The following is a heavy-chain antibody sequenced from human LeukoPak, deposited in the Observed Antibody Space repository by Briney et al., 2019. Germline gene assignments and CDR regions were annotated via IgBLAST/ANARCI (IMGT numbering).Heavy chain of an antibody. CDR3: ARHTEQQLVVAFDI. D-gene: IGHD6-13*01. V-gene: IGHV5-51*01. CDR2: IYPGDSDT. J-gene: IGHJ3*02. CDR1: VFSFTNYW. Sequence: GESLKISCKASVFSFTNYWIAWVRQTPGQGLEWMGSIYPGDSDTRYSPSFQGRVTISADKPISTAYLQWSSLKASDTAMYYCARHTEQQLVVAFDIWGQGTMVTVSS.